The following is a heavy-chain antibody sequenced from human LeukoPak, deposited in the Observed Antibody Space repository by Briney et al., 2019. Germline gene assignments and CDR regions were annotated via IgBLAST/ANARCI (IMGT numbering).Heavy chain of an antibody. V-gene: IGHV6-1*01. D-gene: IGHD4/OR15-4a*01. Sequence: SQTLSLTCAISGDSVSNNSAAWNWIALSPSRVLEWLGRTYYRSKWYNDYAVSVKSRITINPDTSKNQFSLQLNSVTPEDTALYYCARDQNYGGHFDYWGQGTLVTVSS. CDR2: TYYRSKWYN. CDR1: GDSVSNNSAA. J-gene: IGHJ4*02. CDR3: ARDQNYGGHFDY.